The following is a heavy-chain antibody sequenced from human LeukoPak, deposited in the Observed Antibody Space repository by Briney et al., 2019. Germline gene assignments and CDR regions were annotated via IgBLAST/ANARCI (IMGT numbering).Heavy chain of an antibody. D-gene: IGHD1-26*01. Sequence: ASVKVSCKASGYTFTHYAIHWVRQAPGQRLEWMGWVNAGSGNTKHSQNFQGRVTFTRDTSTSTAYMELSSLRSEDTAVYYCARDQKVGATPYFGMDVLGQGTTVTVSS. V-gene: IGHV1-3*01. CDR1: GYTFTHYA. CDR2: VNAGSGNT. J-gene: IGHJ6*02. CDR3: ARDQKVGATPYFGMDV.